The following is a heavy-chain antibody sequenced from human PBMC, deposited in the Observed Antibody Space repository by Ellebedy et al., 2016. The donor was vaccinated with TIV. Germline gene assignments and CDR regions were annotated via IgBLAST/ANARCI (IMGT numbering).Heavy chain of an antibody. Sequence: MPSETLSLTCTVSGGSIRSSSYYRGWIRQPPGKGLEWIGYIYYSGTTYYNPSLMRRITISVDTSKNQFSLKLSSVTAADTAVYYCARDLGIAVAGTNWFDPWGQGTLVTVSS. CDR1: GGSIRSSSYY. V-gene: IGHV4-30-4*08. J-gene: IGHJ5*02. D-gene: IGHD6-19*01. CDR2: IYYSGTT. CDR3: ARDLGIAVAGTNWFDP.